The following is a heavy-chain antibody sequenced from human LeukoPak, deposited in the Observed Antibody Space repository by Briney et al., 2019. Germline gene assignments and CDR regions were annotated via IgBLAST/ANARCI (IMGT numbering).Heavy chain of an antibody. J-gene: IGHJ4*02. CDR3: ARGWSYGAADY. CDR2: ISAYNGNT. D-gene: IGHD4/OR15-4a*01. Sequence: ASVKVSCTASGDTFSSYAISWVRQAPGQGLEWMGWISAYNGNTNYAQKLQGRVTMTTDTSTSTAYMELRSLRSDDTAVYYCARGWSYGAADYWGQGTLVTVSS. V-gene: IGHV1-18*01. CDR1: GDTFSSYA.